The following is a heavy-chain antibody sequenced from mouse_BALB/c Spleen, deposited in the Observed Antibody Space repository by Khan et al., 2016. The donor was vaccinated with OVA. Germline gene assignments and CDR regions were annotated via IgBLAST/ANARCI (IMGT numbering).Heavy chain of an antibody. CDR1: GLNIKDTY. D-gene: IGHD1-1*02. CDR3: ARMVRK. CDR2: IDPPNGNT. Sequence: VQLQQSGAELVKSGATVKLSCTASGLNIKDTYMHWLKQWPEQGLEWIGRIDPPNGNTKDDPKFQGKSTITPDTSTNTDSLQLSSLASEDTAGYYCARMVRKWGKCTTLTATS. V-gene: IGHV14-3*02. J-gene: IGHJ2*01.